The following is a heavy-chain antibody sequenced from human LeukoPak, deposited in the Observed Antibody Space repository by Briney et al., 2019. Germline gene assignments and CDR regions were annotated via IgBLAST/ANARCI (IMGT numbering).Heavy chain of an antibody. Sequence: GGSLRLSCAASGFTFSSYAMHWVRQAPGKGLEYVSAISSNGGSTYYANSVKGRFTISRDNSKNTLYLQMGSLRAEDMAVYYCARSSVGIEAYSYGWFDPWGQGTLVTVSS. CDR3: ARSSVGIEAYSYGWFDP. CDR2: ISSNGGST. V-gene: IGHV3-64*01. J-gene: IGHJ5*02. D-gene: IGHD5-18*01. CDR1: GFTFSSYA.